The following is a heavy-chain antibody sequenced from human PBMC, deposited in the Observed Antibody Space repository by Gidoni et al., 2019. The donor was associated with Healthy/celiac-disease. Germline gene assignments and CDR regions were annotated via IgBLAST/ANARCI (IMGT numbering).Heavy chain of an antibody. D-gene: IGHD3-10*01. Sequence: EVQLVESGGGLVQPGGSLRLSCAASGFTFSSYAMSWVRQAPGKGLECVSASSGSGGSTYYADSVKGRFTISRDNSKNTLYLQMNRLRAEDTAVYYCAKEEYGSWSYTEGYFDYWGQGTLVTVSS. CDR3: AKEEYGSWSYTEGYFDY. J-gene: IGHJ4*02. V-gene: IGHV3-23*04. CDR2: SSGSGGST. CDR1: GFTFSSYA.